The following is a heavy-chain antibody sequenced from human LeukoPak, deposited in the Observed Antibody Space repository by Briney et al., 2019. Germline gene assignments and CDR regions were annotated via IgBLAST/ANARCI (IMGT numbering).Heavy chain of an antibody. CDR2: IYHSGST. CDR1: GGSISSSNW. J-gene: IGHJ4*02. V-gene: IGHV4-4*02. D-gene: IGHD6-13*01. CDR3: ARLTYSSSWYFDY. Sequence: PSETLSRTCAVSGGSISSSNWWSWVRQPPGKGLEWIGEIYHSGSTNYNPSLKSRVTISVDKSKNQFSLKLSSVTAADTAVYYCARLTYSSSWYFDYWGQGTLVTVSS.